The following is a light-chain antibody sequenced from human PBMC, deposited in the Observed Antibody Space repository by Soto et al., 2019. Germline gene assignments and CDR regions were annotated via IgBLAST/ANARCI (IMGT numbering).Light chain of an antibody. CDR2: DAS. CDR3: QQYNNWPQT. V-gene: IGKV3-11*01. CDR1: QSVSSY. J-gene: IGKJ1*01. Sequence: EIVLTQSPATLSLSPGEGATLSCRASQSVSSYLAWYQQKPGQAPRLLIYDASNRATGIPARFSGSGSGTDFTLTISSLEPEDFAVYYCQQYNNWPQTFGQGTKVDIK.